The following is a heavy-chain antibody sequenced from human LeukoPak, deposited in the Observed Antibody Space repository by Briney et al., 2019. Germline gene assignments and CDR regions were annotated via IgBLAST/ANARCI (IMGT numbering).Heavy chain of an antibody. D-gene: IGHD5-24*01. Sequence: PGGSLRLSCAASGFTFSSYAMSWVRQAPGKGLEWVSAISGSGGSTYYADSVKGRFTISRDNSKNTLYLQMNSLRAEDTAVYYCAKGLDGYNSPYWYFDLWGRGTLVTVSS. V-gene: IGHV3-23*01. CDR3: AKGLDGYNSPYWYFDL. CDR2: ISGSGGST. CDR1: GFTFSSYA. J-gene: IGHJ2*01.